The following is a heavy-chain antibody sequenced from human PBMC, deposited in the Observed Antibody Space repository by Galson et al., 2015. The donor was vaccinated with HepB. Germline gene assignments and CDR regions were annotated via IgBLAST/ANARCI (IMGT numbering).Heavy chain of an antibody. D-gene: IGHD4-23*01. CDR2: IKSKPDGGTT. J-gene: IGHJ4*02. V-gene: IGHV3-15*01. CDR1: GFTFSNAW. CDR3: ITDVGGKDDY. Sequence: SLRLSCAASGFTFSNAWMSWVRQGPGKGLECVGRIKSKPDGGTTDYAAPVKGRFTISRDDSKNTVYLQMNSLKTEDTAVYYCITDVGGKDDYWGQGTLVTVSS.